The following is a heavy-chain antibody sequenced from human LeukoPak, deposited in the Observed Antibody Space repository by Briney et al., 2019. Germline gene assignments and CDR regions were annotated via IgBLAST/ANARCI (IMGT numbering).Heavy chain of an antibody. Sequence: GMSLRLSCAASGVTLSPYGMHWVRQAPGKGLEWVAAISHEGGTQHYADSVKGRFIISRDNPRNTLYLQMNILRTEDTAVYYCAKEGTPQVSTWYDLWGQGTQVIASA. CDR3: AKEGTPQVSTWYDL. D-gene: IGHD3-10*01. V-gene: IGHV3-30*18. CDR2: ISHEGGTQ. J-gene: IGHJ5*02. CDR1: GVTLSPYG.